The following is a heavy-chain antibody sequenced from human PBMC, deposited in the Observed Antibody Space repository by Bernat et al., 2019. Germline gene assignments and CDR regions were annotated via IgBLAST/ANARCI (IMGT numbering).Heavy chain of an antibody. D-gene: IGHD3-9*01. CDR2: ISSSSSYT. Sequence: QVQLVESGGGLVKPGGSLRLSCSASGFTFSDYYMSWIRQARGKGLEWVSYISSSSSYTNYADSVKGRFTISRDNAKNSLYLQMNSLRAEDTAVYYCARRGDYDILAGYSLWYFDLGGRGTRVTVS. CDR3: ARRGDYDILAGYSLWYFDL. V-gene: IGHV3-11*05. J-gene: IGHJ2*01. CDR1: GFTFSDYY.